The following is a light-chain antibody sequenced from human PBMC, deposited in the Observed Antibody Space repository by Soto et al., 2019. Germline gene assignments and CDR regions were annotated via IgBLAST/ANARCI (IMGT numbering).Light chain of an antibody. CDR1: QSVSSTY. V-gene: IGKV3-20*01. CDR2: GAS. Sequence: DIVLTQSPGTLSLSPWERATLSCRASQSVSSTYLAWYQQKPGQAPRLLIYGASSRATGIPDRFSGSGSGTDFTLTISRLEPEDSAVYYCQQYGSSLPWTFGQGTKVDIK. CDR3: QQYGSSLPWT. J-gene: IGKJ1*01.